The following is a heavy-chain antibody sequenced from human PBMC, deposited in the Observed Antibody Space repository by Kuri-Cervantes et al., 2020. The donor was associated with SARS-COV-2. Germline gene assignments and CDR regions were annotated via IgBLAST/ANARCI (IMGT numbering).Heavy chain of an antibody. V-gene: IGHV3-9*01. CDR3: VRKGGYYYYLDV. CDR1: SSVDYY. Sequence: SSVDYYWHWIRQPPGKGLEWVSSIRWNNATIIYVDSVKRRFTISRDTAKNSLYLQTNSLRAENTALYYCVRKGGYYYYLDVWGKGTMVTVSS. D-gene: IGHD3-16*01. J-gene: IGHJ6*03. CDR2: IRWNNATI.